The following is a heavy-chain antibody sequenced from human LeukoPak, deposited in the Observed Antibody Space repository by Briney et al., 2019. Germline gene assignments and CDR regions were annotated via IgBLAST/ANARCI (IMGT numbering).Heavy chain of an antibody. CDR3: AKDAYSGFSSSYNMDS. D-gene: IGHD5-18*01. CDR2: INPNSGVT. V-gene: IGHV1-2*02. Sequence: AAVKVSCKASGYTLTGHYLHWVRQAPGQGLEWMGWINPNSGVTNYAQKFQGRVTMTRDTSINTAYMELHSLTSDDTAMYYCAKDAYSGFSSSYNMDSWGQGTLVTVSS. J-gene: IGHJ4*02. CDR1: GYTLTGHY.